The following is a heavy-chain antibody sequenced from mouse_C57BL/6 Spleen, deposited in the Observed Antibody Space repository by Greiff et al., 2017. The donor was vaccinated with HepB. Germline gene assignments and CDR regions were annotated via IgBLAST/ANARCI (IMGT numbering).Heavy chain of an antibody. Sequence: VQLQQPGAELVKPGASVKLSCKASGYTFTSYWMQWVKQRPGQGLEWIGEIDPSDSYTNYNQKFKGKATLTVDTSSSTAYMQLSSLTSEDSAVYYCARSGDDTKAMDYWGQGTSVTVSS. V-gene: IGHV1-50*01. J-gene: IGHJ4*01. D-gene: IGHD2-12*01. CDR2: IDPSDSYT. CDR3: ARSGDDTKAMDY. CDR1: GYTFTSYW.